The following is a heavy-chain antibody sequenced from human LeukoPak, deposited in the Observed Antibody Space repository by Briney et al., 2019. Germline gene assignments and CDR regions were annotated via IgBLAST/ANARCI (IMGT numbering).Heavy chain of an antibody. CDR3: ARSAGMGPPFDI. CDR2: ISYDGSNK. D-gene: IGHD6-19*01. J-gene: IGHJ3*02. V-gene: IGHV3-30*04. Sequence: AGGSLRLSCAASGFTFSSYAMHWVRQAPGKGLEWVAVISYDGSNKYYADSVKGRFTISRDNSKNTLYLQMNSLRAEDTAVYYCARSAGMGPPFDIWGQGTMVTVSS. CDR1: GFTFSSYA.